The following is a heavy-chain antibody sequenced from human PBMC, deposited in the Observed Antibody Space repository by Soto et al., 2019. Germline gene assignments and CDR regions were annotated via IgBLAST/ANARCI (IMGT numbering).Heavy chain of an antibody. V-gene: IGHV4-34*01. CDR3: ARRSSGWYDYYYYMDV. CDR1: GGSFSGYY. CDR2: INHSGST. Sequence: PSETLSLTCAVYGGSFSGYYWSWIRQPPGKGLEWIGEINHSGSTNYNPSLKSRVTISVDTSKNQFSLKLSSVTAADTAVYYCARRSSGWYDYYYYMDVWGKGTTVTVSS. D-gene: IGHD6-19*01. J-gene: IGHJ6*03.